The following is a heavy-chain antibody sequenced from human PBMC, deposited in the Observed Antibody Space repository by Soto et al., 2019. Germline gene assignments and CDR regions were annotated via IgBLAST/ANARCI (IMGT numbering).Heavy chain of an antibody. CDR2: TYYRSKWYN. Sequence: SQTLSLTCAITGDSVSSNSAGWSWVRQSPSRGLEWLERTYYRSKWYNDYAVSVKSRITINPDTSKNQFSLQLNSVTPEDTAVYYCARDRWELLLDYFDYWGQGTLVTVSS. J-gene: IGHJ4*02. CDR3: ARDRWELLLDYFDY. D-gene: IGHD1-26*01. V-gene: IGHV6-1*01. CDR1: GDSVSSNSAG.